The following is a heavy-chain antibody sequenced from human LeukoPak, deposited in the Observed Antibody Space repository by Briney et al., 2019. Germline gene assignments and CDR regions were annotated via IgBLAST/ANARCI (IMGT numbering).Heavy chain of an antibody. CDR2: IYHSGST. CDR3: ARGRSEDAFDI. V-gene: IGHV4-30-2*01. CDR1: GGSISSGGYY. Sequence: PSETLFLTCTVSGGSISSGGYYWSWIRQPPGKGLEWIGYIYHSGSTNYNPSLKSRVTISVDKSKNQFSLKLSSVTAADTAVYYCARGRSEDAFDIWGQGTMVTVSS. D-gene: IGHD3-10*01. J-gene: IGHJ3*02.